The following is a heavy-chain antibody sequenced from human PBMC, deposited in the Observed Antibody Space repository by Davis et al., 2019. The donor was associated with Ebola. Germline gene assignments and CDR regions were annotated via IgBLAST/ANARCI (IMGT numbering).Heavy chain of an antibody. CDR1: GFIFSSYA. CDR3: ASPRENWNERDAFDI. Sequence: GESLKISCAASGFIFSSYAMEWVRQAPGKGLEWVAVISYDGSNKYYADSVKGRFTISRDNSKNTLYLQVNSLRVEDSAVYYCASPRENWNERDAFDIWGQGTMVTVSS. D-gene: IGHD1-1*01. V-gene: IGHV3-30-3*01. J-gene: IGHJ3*02. CDR2: ISYDGSNK.